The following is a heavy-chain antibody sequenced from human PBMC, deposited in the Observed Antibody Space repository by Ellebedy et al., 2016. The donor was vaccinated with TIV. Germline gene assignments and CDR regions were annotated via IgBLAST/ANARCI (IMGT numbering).Heavy chain of an antibody. CDR2: IYYNGIT. CDR1: GGSISSSSYY. J-gene: IGHJ4*02. Sequence: MPSETLSLTCTVPGGSISSSSYYWGWIRQPPGTGLEWIGTIYYNGITYYYPSLKSRVTISADTSKKQFSLKLSSVTAADTAVYYCARGYSYGYCFDYWGQGTLVTVSS. V-gene: IGHV4-39*01. D-gene: IGHD5-18*01. CDR3: ARGYSYGYCFDY.